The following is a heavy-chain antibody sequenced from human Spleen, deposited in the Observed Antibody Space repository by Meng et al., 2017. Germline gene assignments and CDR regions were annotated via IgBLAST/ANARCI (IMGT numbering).Heavy chain of an antibody. CDR2: INPKSGDT. Sequence: GRLVQPGAEVKKPGASVKVSCKASGYTFPDYWLHWVRRAPGQGLEWMGRINPKSGDTHYAQRFQGRVTMTGDTSISTAYMELSGLRSDDTAMYYCARDEDISAAGKLFGDYWGQGTLVTVSS. CDR3: ARDEDISAAGKLFGDY. CDR1: GYTFPDYW. V-gene: IGHV1-2*06. D-gene: IGHD6-13*01. J-gene: IGHJ4*02.